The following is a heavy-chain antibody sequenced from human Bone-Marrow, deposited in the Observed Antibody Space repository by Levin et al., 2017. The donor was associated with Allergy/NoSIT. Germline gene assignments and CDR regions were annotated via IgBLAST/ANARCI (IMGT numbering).Heavy chain of an antibody. CDR1: GFTFSGYA. CDR2: ISDSGDST. D-gene: IGHD2-2*01. V-gene: IGHV3-23*01. Sequence: GGSLRLSCAASGFTFSGYAMTWVRQAPGKGLEGVSAISDSGDSTNYADSVKGRFTISRDNSKNTLYLQMNSLRAEDTAVYYCAKRASCSSTSCYDRRYVDYWGQGTLVTVSS. J-gene: IGHJ4*02. CDR3: AKRASCSSTSCYDRRYVDY.